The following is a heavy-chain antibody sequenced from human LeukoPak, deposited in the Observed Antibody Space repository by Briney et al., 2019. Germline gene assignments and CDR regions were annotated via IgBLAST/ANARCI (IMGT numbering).Heavy chain of an antibody. D-gene: IGHD2-15*01. V-gene: IGHV4-38-2*01. CDR3: ARGGAVVAVYFDY. Sequence: SETLSLTCDVSGYYISTDYYWGWIRQPPGKGLEWIASMYRSGSAYYNPSLKSRVTISVDTSKNQFSLKLNSVTAADTAVYYCARGGAVVAVYFDYWGQGTLVTVSS. CDR1: GYYISTDYY. J-gene: IGHJ4*02. CDR2: MYRSGSA.